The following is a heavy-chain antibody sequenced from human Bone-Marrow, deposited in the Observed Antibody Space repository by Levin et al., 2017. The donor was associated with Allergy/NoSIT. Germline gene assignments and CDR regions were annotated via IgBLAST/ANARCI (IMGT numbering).Heavy chain of an antibody. CDR1: GFTFSSYG. J-gene: IGHJ6*02. V-gene: IGHV3-30*18. Sequence: TGGSLRLSCSASGFTFSSYGMHWVRQAPGKGLEWVAVISHDGSNIHYADSVKGRFTISRNNSKNLLFLQMNSLRFEDTAVYYCAKVGGYDWRNYRANYYGMDVWGRGTTVTVSS. CDR3: AKVGGYDWRNYRANYYGMDV. D-gene: IGHD4-11*01. CDR2: ISHDGSNI.